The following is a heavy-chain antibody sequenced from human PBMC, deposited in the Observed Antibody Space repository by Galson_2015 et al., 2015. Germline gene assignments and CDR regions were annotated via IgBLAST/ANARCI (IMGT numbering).Heavy chain of an antibody. CDR3: VKDNPIEDLHLGPFDY. Sequence: SLRLSCAASGFTFSSYAMHWVRQAPGKGLEYVSAISSNGGSTYYADSVKGRFTISRDNSKNTLYLQMSSLRAEDTAVYYCVKDNPIEDLHLGPFDYWGQGTLVTVSS. J-gene: IGHJ4*02. V-gene: IGHV3-64D*06. D-gene: IGHD3-16*01. CDR2: ISSNGGST. CDR1: GFTFSSYA.